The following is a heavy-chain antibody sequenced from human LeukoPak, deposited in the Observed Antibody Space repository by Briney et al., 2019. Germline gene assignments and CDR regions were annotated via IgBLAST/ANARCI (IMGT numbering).Heavy chain of an antibody. D-gene: IGHD4-23*01. Sequence: ASVKVSCKASGYTFTSYGISWVRQAPGQGLEWMGWISTYNGNTNYVRKLQGRVTMTTDTSTSTAYMELTSLRSDDTAVYYCARGGPHLMTTVITRYVFDIWGQGTMVTVSS. CDR2: ISTYNGNT. J-gene: IGHJ3*02. CDR1: GYTFTSYG. V-gene: IGHV1-18*01. CDR3: ARGGPHLMTTVITRYVFDI.